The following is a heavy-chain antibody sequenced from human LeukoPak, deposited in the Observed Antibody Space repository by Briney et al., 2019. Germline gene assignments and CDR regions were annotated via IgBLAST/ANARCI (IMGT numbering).Heavy chain of an antibody. Sequence: PGGSLRLSCAASGFTFSDYYMSWIRQAPGKGLEWVSYIRTSGTNTDYTGSVKGRFTISRDNAKNSLYLQMNSLRAEDTAVYYCARMNYVSSGWGAPFDYWGQGTLVTVSS. D-gene: IGHD1-7*01. CDR3: ARMNYVSSGWGAPFDY. CDR1: GFTFSDYY. J-gene: IGHJ4*02. CDR2: IRTSGTNT. V-gene: IGHV3-11*06.